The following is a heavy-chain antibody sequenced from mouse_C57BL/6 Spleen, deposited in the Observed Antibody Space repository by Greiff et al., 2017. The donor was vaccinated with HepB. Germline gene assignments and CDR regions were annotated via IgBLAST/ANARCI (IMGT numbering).Heavy chain of an antibody. CDR3: ARGNYGNFAY. J-gene: IGHJ3*01. Sequence: QVQLQQPGAELVRPGTSVKLSCKASGYTFTSYWMHWVKQMPGQGLEWIGVIDPSDSYTNYNQKFKGKATLTVDTSSSTAYMPLSSLTSEDSAVYYCARGNYGNFAYWGQGTLVTVSA. CDR1: GYTFTSYW. D-gene: IGHD2-1*01. CDR2: IDPSDSYT. V-gene: IGHV1-59*01.